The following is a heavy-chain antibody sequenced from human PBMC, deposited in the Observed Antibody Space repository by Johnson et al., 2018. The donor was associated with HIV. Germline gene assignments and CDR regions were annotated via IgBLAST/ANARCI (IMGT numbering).Heavy chain of an antibody. CDR3: AGDWVIGAAFDI. D-gene: IGHD2-21*01. Sequence: QVQLVESGGGVVQPGRSLRLSCAASGFTFSSYAMHWVRQAPGKGLEWVAVISYDGSNKYQADSVKGRFTISRDKSKNTLYLQMNSLRAEDTAVYYCAGDWVIGAAFDIWGQGTKVTVSS. J-gene: IGHJ3*02. CDR2: ISYDGSNK. CDR1: GFTFSSYA. V-gene: IGHV3-30*04.